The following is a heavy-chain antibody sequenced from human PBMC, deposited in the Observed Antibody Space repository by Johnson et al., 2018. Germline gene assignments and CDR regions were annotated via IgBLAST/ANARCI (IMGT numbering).Heavy chain of an antibody. V-gene: IGHV3-30*18. CDR1: GFTFRSYG. CDR3: AKDFGHVYDQYLFEY. J-gene: IGHJ4*02. D-gene: IGHD5/OR15-5a*01. CDR2: LSSDGSNK. Sequence: QVQLQESGGGVVRPGRSLRLSCEASGFTFRSYGMHWVRQSPGKGLEWVAVLSSDGSNKYYTDSVRGRFTISRNKAKNTLDLQMNSLRPDDSAVYYCAKDFGHVYDQYLFEYWGQGTLVTISS.